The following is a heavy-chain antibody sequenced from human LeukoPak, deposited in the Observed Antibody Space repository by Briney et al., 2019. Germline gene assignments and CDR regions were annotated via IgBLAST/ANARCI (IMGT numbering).Heavy chain of an antibody. J-gene: IGHJ4*02. Sequence: GGSLRLSCAASGFTFSSYSMNWVRQAPGKGLEWVSSISSSSSYIYYADSVKGRFTISRDNAKNPLYLQMNSLRAEDTAVYYCARDLTGTFDYWGQGTLVTVSS. V-gene: IGHV3-21*01. CDR2: ISSSSSYI. CDR3: ARDLTGTFDY. D-gene: IGHD1-7*01. CDR1: GFTFSSYS.